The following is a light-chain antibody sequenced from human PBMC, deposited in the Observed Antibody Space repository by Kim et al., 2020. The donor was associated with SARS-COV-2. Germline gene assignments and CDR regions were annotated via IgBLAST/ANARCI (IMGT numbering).Light chain of an antibody. V-gene: IGLV2-8*01. J-gene: IGLJ1*01. CDR3: SSYAGSNDYV. CDR1: SSDVGGYDY. CDR2: EVS. Sequence: QSALTQPPSASGSPGQSVTISCTGTSSDVGGYDYVSWYQHHPGKAPKLMIYEVSKRPSGVPDRFSGSKSGNTASLTVSGLQAEDDADYYCSSYAGSNDYVFGAGTKVTVL.